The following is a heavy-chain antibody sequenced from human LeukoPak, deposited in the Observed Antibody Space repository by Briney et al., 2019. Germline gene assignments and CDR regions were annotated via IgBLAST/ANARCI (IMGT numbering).Heavy chain of an antibody. CDR1: GGTFSSYT. D-gene: IGHD3-10*01. CDR3: ARGGSGSYHNGIKDY. CDR2: IIPILGIA. J-gene: IGHJ4*02. Sequence: ASVKVSCKASGGTFSSYTISCVRQAPGQGLERMGRIIPILGIANYAQKFQGRVTITADQSTSTAYMELSSLRSEDTAVYYCARGGSGSYHNGIKDYWGQGTLVTVSS. V-gene: IGHV1-69*02.